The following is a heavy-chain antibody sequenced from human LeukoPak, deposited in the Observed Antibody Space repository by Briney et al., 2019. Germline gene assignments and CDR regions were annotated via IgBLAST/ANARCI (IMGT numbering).Heavy chain of an antibody. CDR1: GFTFSHYG. CDR3: AKDGKTVLLWFGETYMDV. V-gene: IGHV3-30*02. D-gene: IGHD3-10*01. J-gene: IGHJ6*03. Sequence: GGTLRLSWAASGFTFSHYGRSWVRQAPGKGLGGVAFIRYDGSNKYYADSVKGRFTISRDNSKNTLYLQMNSLRAEDTAVYYCAKDGKTVLLWFGETYMDVWGKGTTVTISS. CDR2: IRYDGSNK.